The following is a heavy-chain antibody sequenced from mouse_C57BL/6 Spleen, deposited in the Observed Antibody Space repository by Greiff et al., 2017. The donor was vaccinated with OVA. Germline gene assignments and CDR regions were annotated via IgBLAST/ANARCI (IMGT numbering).Heavy chain of an antibody. CDR1: GYTFTSYW. Sequence: VQLQQPGAELVRPGSSVKLSCKASGYTFTSYWMHWVKQRPIQGLEWIGNIDPSDSETHYNQKFKDKATLTVDKSSSTAYMQLSSLTSEDSAVYYCARGYYGAYFDYWGQGTTLTVSS. J-gene: IGHJ2*01. D-gene: IGHD1-1*01. CDR3: ARGYYGAYFDY. CDR2: IDPSDSET. V-gene: IGHV1-52*01.